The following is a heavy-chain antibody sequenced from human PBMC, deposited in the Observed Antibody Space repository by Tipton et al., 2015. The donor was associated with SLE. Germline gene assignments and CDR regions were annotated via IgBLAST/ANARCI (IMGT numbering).Heavy chain of an antibody. CDR2: ITWNSGTI. D-gene: IGHD3/OR15-3a*01. J-gene: IGHJ6*02. V-gene: IGHV3-9*01. CDR3: VRDSGDFWTGDDPLEDYYAMDV. CDR1: GFTYNDHG. Sequence: SLRLSCAASGFTYNDHGMHWVRHAPGKGLEWVSGITWNSGTIGYADSVKGRFTISRDDAKNSLYLQMNSLRAEDTALYYCVRDSGDFWTGDDPLEDYYAMDVWGPGTTVIVSS.